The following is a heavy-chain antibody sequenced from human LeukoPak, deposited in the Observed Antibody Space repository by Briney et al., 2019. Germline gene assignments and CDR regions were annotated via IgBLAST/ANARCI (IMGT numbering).Heavy chain of an antibody. D-gene: IGHD3-16*01. J-gene: IGHJ4*02. V-gene: IGHV3-21*01. CDR2: ISSSSSSK. Sequence: GGSLRLSCAASGFTFSSYSMTWVRQAPGKGLEWVSSISSSSSSKYLADSVKGRFTISRDNAKNSLYLQMVSLRAEDTAVYYCARGNYYDAWGQGTLVTVSS. CDR1: GFTFSSYS. CDR3: ARGNYYDA.